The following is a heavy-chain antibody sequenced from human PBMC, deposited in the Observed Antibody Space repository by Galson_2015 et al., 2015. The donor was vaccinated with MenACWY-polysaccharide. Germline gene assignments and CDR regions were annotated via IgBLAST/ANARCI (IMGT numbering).Heavy chain of an antibody. V-gene: IGHV3-23*01. Sequence: SLRLSCAASGFTFSTYAMGWVRQAPGKGLEWVSDISGSGSNTSYADSVQGRFTVSRDKSKNTLYLQMISLRAEDPAVYYCARATSYSGTYYDYWGQGTLVTVPS. CDR2: ISGSGSNT. CDR1: GFTFSTYA. J-gene: IGHJ4*02. CDR3: ARATSYSGTYYDY. D-gene: IGHD1-26*01.